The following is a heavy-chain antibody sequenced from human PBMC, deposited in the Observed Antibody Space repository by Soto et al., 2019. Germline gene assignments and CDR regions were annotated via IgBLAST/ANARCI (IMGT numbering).Heavy chain of an antibody. CDR1: GGSISGYY. V-gene: IGHV4-4*08. D-gene: IGHD5-12*01. J-gene: IGHJ4*02. CDR2: IYSIGST. Sequence: SETLSLTCTVSGGSISGYYWSWLRQPPGKGLEWIGYIYSIGSTNYNPSLRSRVTISRDNSKNTLYMQMSSLRAEDTAVYYCAKAISGYNAPLDFWGQGTRVTVSS. CDR3: AKAISGYNAPLDF.